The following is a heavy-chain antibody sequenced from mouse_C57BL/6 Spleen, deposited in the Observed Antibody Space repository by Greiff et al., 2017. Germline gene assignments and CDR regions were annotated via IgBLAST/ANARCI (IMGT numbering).Heavy chain of an antibody. CDR1: GYAFSSSW. CDR3: GYDGYYGY. V-gene: IGHV1-82*01. D-gene: IGHD2-3*01. J-gene: IGHJ2*01. CDR2: IYPGDGDT. Sequence: VKLMESGPELVKPGASVKISCKASGYAFSSSWMNWVKQRPGKGLEWIGRIYPGDGDTNYNGKFKGKATLTADQSSSTAYMQLSSLTSEDSAVYCGGYDGYYGYWGQGTTLTVSS.